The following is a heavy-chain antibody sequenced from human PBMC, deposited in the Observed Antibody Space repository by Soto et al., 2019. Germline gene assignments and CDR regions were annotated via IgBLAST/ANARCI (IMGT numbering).Heavy chain of an antibody. CDR1: GFTFTSYA. CDR2: MSGSGNRT. J-gene: IGHJ4*02. Sequence: GGALRVSYTSSGFTFTSYALRWVRQAPGKTLEWLATMSGSGNRTYYADSVKGRLTLSRDSSKNTLSLLMSSLRAEDTAVYYCARAQYYCDSTGYCTLFAYPGRRTSDIVSS. CDR3: ARAQYYCDSTGYCTLFAY. D-gene: IGHD3-22*01. V-gene: IGHV3-23*01.